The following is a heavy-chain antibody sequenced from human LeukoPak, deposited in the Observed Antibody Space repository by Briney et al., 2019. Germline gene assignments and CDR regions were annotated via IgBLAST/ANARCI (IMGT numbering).Heavy chain of an antibody. D-gene: IGHD5-18*01. J-gene: IGHJ3*02. CDR2: ISSSSSYI. Sequence: PGGSLRLSCAASGFTFSSYSMNWVRQAPGKGLEWVSSISSSSSYIYYADSVKGRFTISRDNAKNSLYLQMNSLRAEGTAVYYCARDVVDTAMVPDAFDIWGQGTMVTVSS. CDR3: ARDVVDTAMVPDAFDI. CDR1: GFTFSSYS. V-gene: IGHV3-21*01.